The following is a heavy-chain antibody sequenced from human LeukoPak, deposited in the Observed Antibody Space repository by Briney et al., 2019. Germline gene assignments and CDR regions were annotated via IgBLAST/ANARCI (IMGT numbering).Heavy chain of an antibody. CDR1: GFTFSSYS. V-gene: IGHV3-21*01. Sequence: GGSLRLSCVASGFTFSSYSMNWVRQAPGKGLEWVSSISSSSSYIYYADSVKGRFTISGDNAKNSLYLQMNSLRAEDTAVYYCARAGGSGWYLWGQGTLVTVSS. D-gene: IGHD6-19*01. CDR3: ARAGGSGWYL. CDR2: ISSSSSYI. J-gene: IGHJ5*02.